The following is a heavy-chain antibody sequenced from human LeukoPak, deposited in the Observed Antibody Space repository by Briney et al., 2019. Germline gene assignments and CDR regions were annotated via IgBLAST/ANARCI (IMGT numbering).Heavy chain of an antibody. Sequence: GSSVKVSCKASGGTFSSYAISWVRQAPGQGLEWMGGIIPIFGTANYAQKFQGRVTITADESTSTAYMELSSLRSEDTAVYYCARDSSGWSDLLDDASDIWGQGTMVTVSS. CDR2: IIPIFGTA. V-gene: IGHV1-69*01. J-gene: IGHJ3*02. CDR3: ARDSSGWSDLLDDASDI. CDR1: GGTFSSYA. D-gene: IGHD6-19*01.